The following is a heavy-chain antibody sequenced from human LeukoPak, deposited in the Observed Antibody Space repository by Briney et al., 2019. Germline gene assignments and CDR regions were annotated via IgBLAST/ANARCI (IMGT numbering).Heavy chain of an antibody. J-gene: IGHJ5*02. CDR1: GFTFSSYW. V-gene: IGHV3-74*01. Sequence: GGSLRLSCVASGFTFSSYWMHWVRHGPGKGLVWVSRIKNDGSSTSYADSVKGRFTISRDNAKNTLYLQMNSLRAEDTAMYYCTKSDWFDPWGQGTLVTVSS. CDR2: IKNDGSST. CDR3: TKSDWFDP.